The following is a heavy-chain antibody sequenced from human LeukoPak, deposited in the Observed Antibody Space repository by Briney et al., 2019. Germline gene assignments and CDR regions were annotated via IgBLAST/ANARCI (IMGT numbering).Heavy chain of an antibody. CDR2: IRSKAYGGTT. V-gene: IGHV3-49*04. D-gene: IGHD3-10*01. J-gene: IGHJ4*02. Sequence: GGSLRLSCTASGFTFGDYAVSWVRQAPGKGLEWVGFIRSKAYGGTTEYAASVKGRFTISRDDSKSIAYLQVNSLKTEDTAVYYCTGSFGELSFFAHWGQGTLVTVSS. CDR3: TGSFGELSFFAH. CDR1: GFTFGDYA.